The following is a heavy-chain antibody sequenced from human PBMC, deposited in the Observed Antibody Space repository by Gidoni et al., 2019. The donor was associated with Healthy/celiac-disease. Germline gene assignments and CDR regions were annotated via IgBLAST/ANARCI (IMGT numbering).Heavy chain of an antibody. CDR3: ARDRLRDYYYYGMDV. Sequence: QVQLQESGPGLVKPSQTLSLTCTVSGGSISSGSYYWSWIRQPAGKGLEWLGRIYTSGSTNYNPSLKSRVTISVDTSKNQFSLKLSSVTAADTAVYYCARDRLRDYYYYGMDVWGQGTTVTVSS. CDR1: GGSISSGSYY. J-gene: IGHJ6*02. CDR2: IYTSGST. V-gene: IGHV4-61*02. D-gene: IGHD5-12*01.